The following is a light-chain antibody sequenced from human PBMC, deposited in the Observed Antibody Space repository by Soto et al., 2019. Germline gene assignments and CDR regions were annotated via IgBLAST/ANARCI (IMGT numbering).Light chain of an antibody. J-gene: IGKJ4*01. V-gene: IGKV1-5*01. CDR3: QQYNSSSHS. Sequence: DIQMTQSPSTLSSSVGDRVTLSCRASQSISSRFAGYQQKTGEAPTLLIYDASSLESGVPARFSGSGSGTEFTLTISRLQPDDFATYYWQQYNSSSHSFGGGTKVEIK. CDR2: DAS. CDR1: QSISSR.